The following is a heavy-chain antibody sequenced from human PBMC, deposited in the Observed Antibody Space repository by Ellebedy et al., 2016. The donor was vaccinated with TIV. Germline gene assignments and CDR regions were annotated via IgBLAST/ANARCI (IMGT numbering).Heavy chain of an antibody. D-gene: IGHD3-10*01. Sequence: SETLSLXXAVFGGSFSDYYWSWIRQPPGKGLEWIGYIYYSGSTNYNPTLKSRATISVDTSKNQFSLKLSSVTAADTAVYYCARVGENYYGSGNWFDPWGQGTLVTVSS. V-gene: IGHV4-59*01. CDR1: GGSFSDYY. CDR3: ARVGENYYGSGNWFDP. CDR2: IYYSGST. J-gene: IGHJ5*02.